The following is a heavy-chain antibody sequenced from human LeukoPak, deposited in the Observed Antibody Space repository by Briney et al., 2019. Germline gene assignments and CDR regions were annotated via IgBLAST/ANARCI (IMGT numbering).Heavy chain of an antibody. CDR2: IYYSGST. J-gene: IGHJ3*02. V-gene: IGHV4-31*03. D-gene: IGHD2/OR15-2a*01. Sequence: PSQTLSLTCTVSGGSISSGGYYWSWLRQHPGKGLEWIGYIYYSGSTYYNPSLKSRVTISVDTSKNQFSLKLSSVTAADTAVYYCARDEPFRRWAFDIWGQGTMVTVSS. CDR1: GGSISSGGYY. CDR3: ARDEPFRRWAFDI.